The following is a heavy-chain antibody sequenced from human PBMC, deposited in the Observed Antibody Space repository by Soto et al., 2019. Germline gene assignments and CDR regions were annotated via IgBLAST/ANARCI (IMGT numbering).Heavy chain of an antibody. CDR2: ISGSGGST. V-gene: IGHV3-23*01. Sequence: GGSLRLSCAASGVTFSSYAMSWVRQAPGKWLEWVSGISGSGGSTYYADSVKGRFTISRDNSKNTLYLQMNSLRVEDTAVYYCAKGGRNSPFDYWGQGTLVTVSS. CDR1: GVTFSSYA. CDR3: AKGGRNSPFDY. D-gene: IGHD6-13*01. J-gene: IGHJ4*02.